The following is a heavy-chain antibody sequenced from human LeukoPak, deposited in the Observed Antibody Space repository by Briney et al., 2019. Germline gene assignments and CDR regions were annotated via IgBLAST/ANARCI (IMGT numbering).Heavy chain of an antibody. CDR1: GGSFSGYY. V-gene: IGHV4-34*01. Sequence: SETLSLTCAVYGGSFSGYYWSWIRQPPGKGLEWIGEINHSGSTNYNPSLKSRVTISVDTSKNQFPLKLSSVTAADTAVYYCARGRYYDFWSGYYQGYYYYYMDVWGKGTTVTVSS. J-gene: IGHJ6*03. CDR3: ARGRYYDFWSGYYQGYYYYYMDV. D-gene: IGHD3-3*01. CDR2: INHSGST.